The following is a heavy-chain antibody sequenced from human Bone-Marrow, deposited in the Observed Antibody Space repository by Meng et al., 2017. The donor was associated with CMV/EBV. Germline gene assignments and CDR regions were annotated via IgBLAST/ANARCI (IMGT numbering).Heavy chain of an antibody. V-gene: IGHV3-23*01. D-gene: IGHD2-15*01. CDR1: GFTVSSNY. J-gene: IGHJ4*02. Sequence: GESLKISCAASGFTVSSNYMSWVRQAPGRGLEWVSAIGHKGDSTYYADSVKGRFTISRDNSKNTLDLQMNSLRAEDTAVYYRTKHRGRLAATGRDFEYWGQGAQVTVSS. CDR3: TKHRGRLAATGRDFEY. CDR2: IGHKGDST.